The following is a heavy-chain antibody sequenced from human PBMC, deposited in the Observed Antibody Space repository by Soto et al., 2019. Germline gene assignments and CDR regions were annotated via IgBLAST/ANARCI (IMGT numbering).Heavy chain of an antibody. J-gene: IGHJ6*02. Sequence: PGGSLRLSCAASGVSFSDEAMTWVRQAPGKGLEWVASIHGSGRSKYYADSVKGRFTISRDNSKNTLYLQMNRLTAADTAVYYCAKVGPSFYHGMDVWGQGTTVTVSS. V-gene: IGHV3-23*01. D-gene: IGHD1-26*01. CDR3: AKVGPSFYHGMDV. CDR2: IHGSGRSK. CDR1: GVSFSDEA.